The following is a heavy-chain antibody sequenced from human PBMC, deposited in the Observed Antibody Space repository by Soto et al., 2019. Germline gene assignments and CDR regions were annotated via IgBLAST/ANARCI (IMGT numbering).Heavy chain of an antibody. CDR2: IWYDGSNK. CDR1: GFAFSSYG. J-gene: IGHJ4*02. Sequence: QVQLVESGGGVVQPGRSLRLSCPASGFAFSSYGMHWVGQTPGKGLEWLALIWYDGSNKYYADSVKGRFTISRDNSKNTLYLQMHSLRAEDTAVYFCARSPPGVAGRYYFDFWGQGTLVTVSS. D-gene: IGHD6-6*01. V-gene: IGHV3-33*01. CDR3: ARSPPGVAGRYYFDF.